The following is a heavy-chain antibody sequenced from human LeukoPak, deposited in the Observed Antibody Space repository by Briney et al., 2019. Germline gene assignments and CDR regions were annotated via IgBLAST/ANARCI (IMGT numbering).Heavy chain of an antibody. V-gene: IGHV3-49*04. CDR2: IRSKADGATT. D-gene: IGHD3-22*01. CDR3: TRATAEFYDSSGYAGD. J-gene: IGHJ4*02. Sequence: SGGSLRLSWAAAGFTFSSYAMSWVRQAPGKGLEWVGFIRSKADGATTEYSASVKGRSTISREDSKSIAYLQMNSLKTEDTAVYYCTRATAEFYDSSGYAGDWGQGTLVTVSS. CDR1: GFTFSSYA.